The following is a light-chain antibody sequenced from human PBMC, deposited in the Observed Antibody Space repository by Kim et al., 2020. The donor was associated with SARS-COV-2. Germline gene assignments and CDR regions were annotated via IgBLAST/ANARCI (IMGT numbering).Light chain of an antibody. Sequence: QPAASYCRSSQSRGDSHGNTYLHWYQQRPGQSPRRLIYKISNRDSGVTDRFSGSGSGTVFTLKISRVEAEDVGVYYCMQGTQFPYSFGQGTKLEI. CDR2: KIS. J-gene: IGKJ2*03. V-gene: IGKV2-30*01. CDR1: QSRGDSHGNTY. CDR3: MQGTQFPYS.